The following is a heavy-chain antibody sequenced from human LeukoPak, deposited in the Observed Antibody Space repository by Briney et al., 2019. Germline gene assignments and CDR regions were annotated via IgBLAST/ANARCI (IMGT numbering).Heavy chain of an antibody. V-gene: IGHV4-34*01. CDR2: INHSGST. D-gene: IGHD2-15*01. CDR1: GRSFSDYY. CDR3: ARAGPLIMVAATPSFDY. Sequence: SETLSLTCAVYGRSFSDYYWTWIRQPPGRGLEWIGEINHSGSTKYSPSLRGRATIPVDTSEAQFSLKVSSVTAADKAVYYCARAGPLIMVAATPSFDYWGPGTLVTVSS. J-gene: IGHJ4*02.